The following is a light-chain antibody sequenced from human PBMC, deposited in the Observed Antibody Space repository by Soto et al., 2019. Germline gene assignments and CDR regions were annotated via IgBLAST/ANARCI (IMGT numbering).Light chain of an antibody. V-gene: IGKV3-20*01. CDR2: GAS. CDR3: QQCCWSPVT. Sequence: EIVLTQSPGTLSLSPGERATLSCRASQSFFSSYLACYQQKPGQAPRLLIYGASTRATGISDRFSGSGSGTDFTLSISGVKPEDSADYYCQQCCWSPVTFGQGTRLEMK. CDR1: QSFFSSY. J-gene: IGKJ5*01.